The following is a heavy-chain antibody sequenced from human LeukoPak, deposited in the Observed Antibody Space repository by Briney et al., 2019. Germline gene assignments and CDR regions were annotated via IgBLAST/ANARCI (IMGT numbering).Heavy chain of an antibody. CDR3: ARTSGSYGRFDY. J-gene: IGHJ4*02. V-gene: IGHV4-59*01. CDR1: GGSLSSYY. CDR2: IYYSGST. Sequence: SETLSLTCTVSGGSLSSYYWSWIRQPPGKGLEWIGYIYYSGSTNYNPSLKSRVTISVDTSKNQFSLKLSSVTAADTAVYYCARTSGSYGRFDYWGQGTLVTVSS. D-gene: IGHD1-26*01.